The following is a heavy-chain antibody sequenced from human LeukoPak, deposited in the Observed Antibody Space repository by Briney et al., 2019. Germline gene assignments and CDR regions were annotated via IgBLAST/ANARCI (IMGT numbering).Heavy chain of an antibody. D-gene: IGHD3-22*01. CDR3: ARVEYYHDSSGYPDDY. J-gene: IGHJ4*02. Sequence: GASVKVSCKASGYSFTTYYMHWMRQAPGQGLEWMGWISAYNGNTNYAQKLQGRVTMTTDTSTSTAYMELRSLRSDDTAVYYCARVEYYHDSSGYPDDYWGQGTLVTVSS. CDR1: GYSFTTYY. V-gene: IGHV1-18*04. CDR2: ISAYNGNT.